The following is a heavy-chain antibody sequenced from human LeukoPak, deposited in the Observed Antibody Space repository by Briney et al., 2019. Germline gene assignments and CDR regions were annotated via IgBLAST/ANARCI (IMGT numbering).Heavy chain of an antibody. J-gene: IGHJ5*02. CDR2: FDPEDGET. CDR3: ATVGYCSSTSCWNERFDP. CDR1: GYTLTELS. Sequence: ASVKVSCEVSGYTLTELSMHWVRQAPGKGLEWMGGFDPEDGETIYAQKFQGRVTMTEDTSTDTAYMELSSLRSEDTAVYYCATVGYCSSTSCWNERFDPWGQGTLVTVSS. D-gene: IGHD2-2*03. V-gene: IGHV1-24*01.